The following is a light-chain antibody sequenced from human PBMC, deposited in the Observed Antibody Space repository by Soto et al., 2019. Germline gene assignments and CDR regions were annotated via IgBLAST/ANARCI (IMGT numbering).Light chain of an antibody. V-gene: IGKV3-20*01. CDR2: GAS. J-gene: IGKJ1*01. CDR3: QQYNSYS. Sequence: EIVMTQSPATLSVSPGDRATLSCSASQCVSSSYLAWYQQKPGQAPRRLIYGASSRATVIPDRFSGSGSGTDLALTISRLQPDDFATYYYQQYNSYSFGLGRKVDIK. CDR1: QCVSSSY.